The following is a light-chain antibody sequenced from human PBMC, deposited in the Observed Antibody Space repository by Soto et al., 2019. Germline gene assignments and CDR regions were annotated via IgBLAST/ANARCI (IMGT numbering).Light chain of an antibody. CDR1: QSVSIY. CDR2: DAS. V-gene: IGKV3-11*01. J-gene: IGKJ5*01. CDR3: QQRISWPPT. Sequence: EIVVTQSPATLSLSPGERATVSCRASQSVSIYLAWYQQKPGQAPRLLIYDASNRATGIPARFSGSGSGADFTLTISSLEPEDFAVYYCQQRISWPPTFGQGTRLEIK.